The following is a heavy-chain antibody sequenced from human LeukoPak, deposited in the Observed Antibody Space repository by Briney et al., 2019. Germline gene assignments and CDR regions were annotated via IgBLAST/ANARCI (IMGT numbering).Heavy chain of an antibody. V-gene: IGHV4-59*08. J-gene: IGHJ5*02. CDR1: GGSISNYY. Sequence: KPSETLSLTCTVSGGSISNYYWSWIRQPPGKGLEWIGYIYYSGSTYYNPSLKSRVTISVDTSKNQFSLRLNSVTAADTAVYYCARSLYSLNWFDPWGQGTLVTVSS. CDR2: IYYSGST. D-gene: IGHD6-13*01. CDR3: ARSLYSLNWFDP.